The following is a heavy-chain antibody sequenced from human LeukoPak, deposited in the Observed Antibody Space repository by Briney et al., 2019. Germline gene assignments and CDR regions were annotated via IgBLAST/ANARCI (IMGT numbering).Heavy chain of an antibody. CDR2: IYYSGNT. Sequence: TPSETLSLTCAVYGGSFSGYYWSWIRQPPGKGLEWIGSIYYSGNTYYNASLKSQVSISIDTSKNRFSLKLTSVTAADTAVYYCARQTGSGLFILPGGQGTLVTVSS. CDR3: ARQTGSGLFILP. V-gene: IGHV4-34*01. CDR1: GGSFSGYY. J-gene: IGHJ4*02. D-gene: IGHD3/OR15-3a*01.